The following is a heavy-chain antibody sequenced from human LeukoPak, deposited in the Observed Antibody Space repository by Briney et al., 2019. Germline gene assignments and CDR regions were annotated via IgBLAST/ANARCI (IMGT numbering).Heavy chain of an antibody. Sequence: GGSLRLSCAASGFTFSSYWMHWVRQAPGKGLVWVSRINSDGSSTSYADSVKGRFTISRDNAKNTLYLQMNSLRAEDTAVYYCTKDLNTYYDFWSGYPDFDYWGQGTLVTVSS. D-gene: IGHD3-3*01. V-gene: IGHV3-74*01. CDR3: TKDLNTYYDFWSGYPDFDY. CDR1: GFTFSSYW. J-gene: IGHJ4*02. CDR2: INSDGSST.